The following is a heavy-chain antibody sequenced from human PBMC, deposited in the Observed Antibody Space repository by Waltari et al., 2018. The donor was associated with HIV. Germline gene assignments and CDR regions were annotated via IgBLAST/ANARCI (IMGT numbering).Heavy chain of an antibody. Sequence: QVQLVHSGAEVKKPGAPVKASCTASGSTFTDYYIHWVRHAPGQGLEWMGRMNPNSGGTSFAQKFQGRVTRTRDTSISTAFMELSRLTSDDTAVYYCARALTGYNDAWYRFGPWGQGTLVTVSS. CDR1: GSTFTDYY. CDR2: MNPNSGGT. CDR3: ARALTGYNDAWYRFGP. D-gene: IGHD6-19*01. V-gene: IGHV1-2*06. J-gene: IGHJ5*02.